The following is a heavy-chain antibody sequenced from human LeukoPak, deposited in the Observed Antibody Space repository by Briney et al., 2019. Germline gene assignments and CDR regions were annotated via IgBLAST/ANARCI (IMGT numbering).Heavy chain of an antibody. D-gene: IGHD2-21*02. CDR3: ARDSDWAFDN. CDR2: INHNAETI. V-gene: IGHV3-48*02. CDR1: GFTFSSYV. J-gene: IGHJ4*02. Sequence: GGSLRLSCAASGFTFSSYVMSWVRQAPGKGLEWVSYINHNAETIYYADSVKGRFTISRGNAKNVLYLQMNRLGDGDTAVYYCARDSDWAFDNWGQGTLVTVSS.